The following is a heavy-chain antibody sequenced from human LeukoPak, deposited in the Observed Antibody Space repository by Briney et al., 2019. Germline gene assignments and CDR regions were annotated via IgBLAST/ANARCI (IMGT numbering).Heavy chain of an antibody. Sequence: PGRSLRLSCAASGITFSSYAMSWVRQAPGKGLEWVSAISGSGGSTYYADSVKGRFTISRDNSKNTLYLQMNSLRAEDTAVYYCAEPEGGYYDIRPDWGQGTLVTVSS. J-gene: IGHJ4*02. CDR2: ISGSGGST. CDR1: GITFSSYA. D-gene: IGHD3-22*01. V-gene: IGHV3-23*01. CDR3: AEPEGGYYDIRPD.